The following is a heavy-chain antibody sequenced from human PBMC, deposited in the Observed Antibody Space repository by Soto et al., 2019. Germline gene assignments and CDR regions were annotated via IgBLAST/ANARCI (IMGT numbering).Heavy chain of an antibody. D-gene: IGHD3-16*01. Sequence: EVQLVESGGGLVQPGGSLRLSCAASGFTFSSYSMNWVRQAPGKGLEWVSYISSSSSTIYYADSVKGRFTISRDNAKNSLYLQMTSLRDEDTAVYYCARVSRGTLGYWGQGTLVTVSS. CDR3: ARVSRGTLGY. V-gene: IGHV3-48*02. CDR1: GFTFSSYS. J-gene: IGHJ4*02. CDR2: ISSSSSTI.